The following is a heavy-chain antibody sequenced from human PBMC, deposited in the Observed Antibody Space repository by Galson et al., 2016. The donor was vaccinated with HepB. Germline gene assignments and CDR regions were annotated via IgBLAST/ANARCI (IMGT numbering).Heavy chain of an antibody. Sequence: SLRLSCAASGFTFGDYAMSWFRQAPGKGLEWVGFLRSKSSGGTTQYAASVKGRFTISRDDSNSIAYLQMNNLKTDDTAVYFCTREYYDILTASYRGDAFDIWGQGTMVTVSS. V-gene: IGHV3-49*03. J-gene: IGHJ3*02. CDR2: LRSKSSGGTT. CDR3: TREYYDILTASYRGDAFDI. D-gene: IGHD3-9*01. CDR1: GFTFGDYA.